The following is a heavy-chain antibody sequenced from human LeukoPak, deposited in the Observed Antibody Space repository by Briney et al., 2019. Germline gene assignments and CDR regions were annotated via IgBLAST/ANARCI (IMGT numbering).Heavy chain of an antibody. D-gene: IGHD3-16*02. CDR1: GGSFSGYY. V-gene: IGHV4-34*01. J-gene: IGHJ4*02. CDR2: INHSGST. CDR3: ARVRDYVWGSYRKRPNYFDY. Sequence: ASETLSLTCAVYGGSFSGYYWSWIRQPPGKGLEWIGEINHSGSTNYNPSLKSRVTISVDTSKNQFSLKLSSVTAADTAVYYCARVRDYVWGSYRKRPNYFDYWGQGTLVTVSS.